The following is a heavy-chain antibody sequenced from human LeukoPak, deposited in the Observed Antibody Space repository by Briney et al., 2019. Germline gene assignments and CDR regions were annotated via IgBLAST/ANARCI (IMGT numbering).Heavy chain of an antibody. CDR3: ARDAFSRISVFGVVSDAFDI. Sequence: PWGSLRLSCAASGFTFSSYWMSWVRQAPGKGPEWVANIKQDGSEKYYVDSVKGRFTISRDNAKNSLYLQMNSLRAEDTAVYCCARDAFSRISVFGVVSDAFDIWGQGTMVTVSS. D-gene: IGHD3-3*01. J-gene: IGHJ3*02. CDR1: GFTFSSYW. CDR2: IKQDGSEK. V-gene: IGHV3-7*01.